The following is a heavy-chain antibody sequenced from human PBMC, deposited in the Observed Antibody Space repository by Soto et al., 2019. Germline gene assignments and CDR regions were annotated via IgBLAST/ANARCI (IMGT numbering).Heavy chain of an antibody. CDR1: GFTFSSYS. J-gene: IGHJ4*02. D-gene: IGHD3-22*01. CDR3: ARDTPYYYDSSGYYDHDY. Sequence: GGSLRLSCAASGFTFSSYSMNWVRQAPGKGLEWVSYISSSSSTIYYADSVKGRFTISRDNAKNSLYLQMNSLRDEDTAVYYCARDTPYYYDSSGYYDHDYWGQGTLVTVSS. CDR2: ISSSSSTI. V-gene: IGHV3-48*02.